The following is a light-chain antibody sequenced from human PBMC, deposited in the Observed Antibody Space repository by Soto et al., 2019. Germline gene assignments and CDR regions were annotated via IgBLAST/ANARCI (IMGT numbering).Light chain of an antibody. Sequence: IQITQSQSSVSASVGHRVTITCRASHAISTWLAWYQPKPVKAPKLLIYAASTLQTGVPSRFSGSGSGTAVTLTISSLHPEDFATYYCDQANSFPRPFGQGTKVEIK. CDR2: AAS. CDR1: HAISTW. CDR3: DQANSFPRP. J-gene: IGKJ1*01. V-gene: IGKV1D-12*01.